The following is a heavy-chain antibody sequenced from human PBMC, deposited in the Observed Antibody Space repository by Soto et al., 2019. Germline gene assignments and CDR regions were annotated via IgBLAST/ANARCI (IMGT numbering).Heavy chain of an antibody. CDR2: VYGSGNK. V-gene: IGHV2-5*04. J-gene: IGHJ4*02. CDR3: VRLYDPYYLDY. D-gene: IGHD2-2*02. Sequence: QITLQESGPTLVKPTQTLTLTCTFSGFSLTTSAVAVGWIRQPPGKALEWLAIVYGSGNKFYSPSLRSRLTITXANSKNQVGLTPNDMDPVDTGTYFCVRLYDPYYLDYWGQGPLVTVSS. CDR1: GFSLTTSAVA.